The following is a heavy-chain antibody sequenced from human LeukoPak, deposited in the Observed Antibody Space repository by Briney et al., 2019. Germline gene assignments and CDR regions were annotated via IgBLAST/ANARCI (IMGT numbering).Heavy chain of an antibody. CDR2: VNWNGGGT. D-gene: IGHD1-26*01. CDR3: ARERIGGSLDD. Sequence: PGGSLRLSCAASGFTFDDYGLRWVRQAPGKELEWVSDVNWNGGGTGYADSVKGRFTVPRDNAKDTLYLQMNSLRVDDTALYYCARERIGGSLDDWGQGTLVTVSS. J-gene: IGHJ4*02. V-gene: IGHV3-20*04. CDR1: GFTFDDYG.